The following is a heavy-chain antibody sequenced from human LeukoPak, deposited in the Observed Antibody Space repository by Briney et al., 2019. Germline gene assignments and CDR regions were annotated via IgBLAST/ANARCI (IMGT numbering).Heavy chain of an antibody. Sequence: PSETLSLTCAVSGGSINIGYYYWGWIRQPPGKGLEWIGSIYYSGSTHYNPSLKSRVTISADTSNNQFSLNLTSVTAADTAVFYCVKYIRMQLDWFDPWGQGTLVTVSS. D-gene: IGHD5-18*01. CDR1: GGSINIGYYY. J-gene: IGHJ5*02. V-gene: IGHV4-39*01. CDR2: IYYSGST. CDR3: VKYIRMQLDWFDP.